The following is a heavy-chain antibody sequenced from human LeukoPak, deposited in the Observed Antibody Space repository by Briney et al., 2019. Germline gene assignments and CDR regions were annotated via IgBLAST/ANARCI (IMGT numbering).Heavy chain of an antibody. CDR1: EYSFSSYW. Sequence: GESLKISCKGYEYSFSSYWIGWVRQMPGKGLELMGIIYPGDSDTRYSPSFRGPVTISADRSISTAYLQWGSLKASDTAVYYCARLWAVGGIRYFDYWGQGTLVTVSS. CDR3: ARLWAVGGIRYFDY. J-gene: IGHJ4*02. V-gene: IGHV5-51*01. CDR2: IYPGDSDT. D-gene: IGHD6-13*01.